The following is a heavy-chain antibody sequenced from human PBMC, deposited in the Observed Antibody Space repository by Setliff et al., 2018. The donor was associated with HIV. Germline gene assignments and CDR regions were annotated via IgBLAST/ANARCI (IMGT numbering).Heavy chain of an antibody. CDR1: GYTFTTYG. Sequence: ASVKVSCKASGYTFTTYGVSWVRQAPGQGLEWMAWISLYNEYKYYAPTFLGRVTMSTDASTNTVHLELRSLRADDTAIYYCARTQYTTTWPGNYWGQGTLVTVSS. D-gene: IGHD1-1*01. J-gene: IGHJ4*02. V-gene: IGHV1-18*01. CDR3: ARTQYTTTWPGNY. CDR2: ISLYNEYK.